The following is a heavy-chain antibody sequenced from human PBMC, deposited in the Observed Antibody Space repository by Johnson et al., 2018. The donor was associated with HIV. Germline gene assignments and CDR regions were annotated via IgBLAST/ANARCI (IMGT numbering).Heavy chain of an antibody. CDR3: ARDRVVVTATTTHDAFDI. D-gene: IGHD2-21*02. CDR2: INWNGGST. J-gene: IGHJ3*02. CDR1: GFTFDDYA. Sequence: VQLVESGGGLVQPGGSLRLSCAASGFTFDDYAMSWVRQVPGKGLEWVSGINWNGGSTGYADSVKGRFTISRDNAKNSLYLQMNSLRAEDTAVYYCARDRVVVTATTTHDAFDIWGQGTMVTVSS. V-gene: IGHV3-20*04.